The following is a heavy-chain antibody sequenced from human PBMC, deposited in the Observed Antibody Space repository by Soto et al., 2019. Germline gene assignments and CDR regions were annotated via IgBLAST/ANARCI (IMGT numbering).Heavy chain of an antibody. CDR1: GFTFSGSS. CDR2: IRNKANSYAT. Sequence: GGSLRLSCAASGFTFSGSSVHWVRQASGKGLEWVGRIRNKANSYATAYAASVRGRFTISRDDSKNTAFLRMNSLNPEDTAVYYCISHSPEDMIRTWGQGTLVPVSS. V-gene: IGHV3-73*01. D-gene: IGHD2-15*01. CDR3: ISHSPEDMIRT. J-gene: IGHJ4*02.